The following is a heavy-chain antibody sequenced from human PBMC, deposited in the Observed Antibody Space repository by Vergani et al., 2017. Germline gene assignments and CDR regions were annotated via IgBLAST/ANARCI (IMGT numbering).Heavy chain of an antibody. V-gene: IGHV4-59*01. CDR1: GGSISSYY. CDR3: ARDEDIYCSGGSCYSSAFDI. CDR2: IYYSGST. J-gene: IGHJ3*02. Sequence: QVQLQESGPGLVKPSETLSLTCTVSGGSISSYYWSWIRQPPGKGLEGIGYIYYSGSTNYNPSLKSRVTISVDTSKNQFSLKLSSVTATDTAVYYCARDEDIYCSGGSCYSSAFDIWGQGTMVTVSS. D-gene: IGHD2-15*01.